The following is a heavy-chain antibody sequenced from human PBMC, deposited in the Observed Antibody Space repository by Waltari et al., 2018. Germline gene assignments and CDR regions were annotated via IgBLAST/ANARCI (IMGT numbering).Heavy chain of an antibody. J-gene: IGHJ4*02. CDR3: ARHSPSLSGSYSY. V-gene: IGHV3-74*01. CDR2: INGDGSSI. Sequence: EVQLVESGGGLVQPGGSLRLSCVASAFTFSSSWMHWVSKTPGKGLVWVSRINGDGSSINYADSVKGRFTISRDNANNTLYLQMNSLRVEDSAVYYCARHSPSLSGSYSYWGQGTLVTVSS. CDR1: AFTFSSSW. D-gene: IGHD1-26*01.